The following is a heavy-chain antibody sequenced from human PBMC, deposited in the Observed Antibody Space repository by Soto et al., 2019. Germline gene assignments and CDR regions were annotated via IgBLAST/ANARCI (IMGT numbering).Heavy chain of an antibody. CDR1: GYTFSSYG. D-gene: IGHD1-1*01. CDR3: ARAIDWKIDY. J-gene: IGHJ4*02. Sequence: ASVKVSCKASGYTFSSYGISWVRQAPGQGLEWMGWVYNGNTKDAQRFQGRVTMTTDTSTSTAYMELRSLRSDDTAVSYCARAIDWKIDYWGQGTLVTVSS. V-gene: IGHV1-18*04. CDR2: VYNGNT.